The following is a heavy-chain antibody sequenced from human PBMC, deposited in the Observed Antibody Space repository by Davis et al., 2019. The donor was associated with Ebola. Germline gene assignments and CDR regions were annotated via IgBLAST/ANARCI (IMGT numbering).Heavy chain of an antibody. CDR3: AKFWGEEYSSTWYYFHH. CDR2: ISGSGGST. Sequence: GGSLRLSCTDSVITFSSYAMTWVRQAPGKGLEWVSAISGSGGSTYYADSVKGRFTISRDNSKNTLFLQMNSLRAEDTAVYYCAKFWGEEYSSTWYYFHHWGQGTLVTVSS. CDR1: VITFSSYA. D-gene: IGHD6-13*01. J-gene: IGHJ4*02. V-gene: IGHV3-23*01.